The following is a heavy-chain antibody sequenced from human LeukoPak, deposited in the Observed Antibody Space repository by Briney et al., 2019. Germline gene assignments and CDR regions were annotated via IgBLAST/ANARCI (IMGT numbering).Heavy chain of an antibody. V-gene: IGHV3-23*01. D-gene: IGHD4-17*01. CDR1: GFTFSSYA. Sequence: QAGGSLRLSCAASGFTFSSYAMSWVRQAPGKGLEWVSVISGSGGSTYYADSVKGRFTISRDNSKNTLYLQMNSLRAEDTAVYYCAKGLIQRNDYGDYSPFRYFDLWGRGTLVTVSS. CDR2: ISGSGGST. CDR3: AKGLIQRNDYGDYSPFRYFDL. J-gene: IGHJ2*01.